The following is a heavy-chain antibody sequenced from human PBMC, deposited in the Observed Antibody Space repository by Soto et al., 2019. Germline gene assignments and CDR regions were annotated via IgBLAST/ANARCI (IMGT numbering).Heavy chain of an antibody. Sequence: ASVMVSCKDSGYTFTSYVISWVRQAPGQGLEWMGWISAYNGNTNYAQKLQGRVTMTTDTSTSTAYMELRSLGSDDTAVYYCATQLNYCGGACYGGSYYYYGMDVWG. CDR2: ISAYNGNT. V-gene: IGHV1-18*04. J-gene: IGHJ6*02. D-gene: IGHD2-21*02. CDR1: GYTFTSYV. CDR3: ATQLNYCGGACYGGSYYYYGMDV.